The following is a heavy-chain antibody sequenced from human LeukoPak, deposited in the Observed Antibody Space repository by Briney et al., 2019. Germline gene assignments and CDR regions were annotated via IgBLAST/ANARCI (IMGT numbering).Heavy chain of an antibody. J-gene: IGHJ4*02. Sequence: GGSLRLSCAASGFTFTSYTMNWVRQAPGKGLEWVSYITSSSSTIYYADSVKGRFTMSRDNAENSLYLQMNSLRAEDTAVYYCARNFDSWGQGTLVTVSS. CDR3: ARNFDS. V-gene: IGHV3-48*01. CDR1: GFTFTSYT. D-gene: IGHD2/OR15-2a*01. CDR2: ITSSSSTI.